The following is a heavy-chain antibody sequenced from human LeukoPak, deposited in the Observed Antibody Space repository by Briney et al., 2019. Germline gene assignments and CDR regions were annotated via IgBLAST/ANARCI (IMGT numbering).Heavy chain of an antibody. CDR2: IIPIFGTA. CDR1: GGTFSSYA. V-gene: IGHV1-69*13. Sequence: ASVKVSCKASGGTFSSYAISWVRQAPGQGLEWMGGIIPIFGTANYAQKFQGRVTITADESTSTAYMELRSLRSDDTAVYYCARGLMTPLDYWGQGTLVTVSS. J-gene: IGHJ4*02. CDR3: ARGLMTPLDY. D-gene: IGHD2-15*01.